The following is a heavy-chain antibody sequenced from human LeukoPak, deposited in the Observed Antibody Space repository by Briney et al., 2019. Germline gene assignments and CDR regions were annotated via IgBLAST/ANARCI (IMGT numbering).Heavy chain of an antibody. CDR3: ARDSLVGPTTFDS. Sequence: PGGSLRLSCAASGFIFSSYDMNWVRQAPGKGLEWVSDISGSGGSTDYADSVKGRFTISRDNAKNSLYLQMNSLRAEDTAVYYCARDSLVGPTTFDSWGQGTLVTVSS. CDR1: GFIFSSYD. D-gene: IGHD1-26*01. V-gene: IGHV3-23*01. J-gene: IGHJ4*02. CDR2: ISGSGGST.